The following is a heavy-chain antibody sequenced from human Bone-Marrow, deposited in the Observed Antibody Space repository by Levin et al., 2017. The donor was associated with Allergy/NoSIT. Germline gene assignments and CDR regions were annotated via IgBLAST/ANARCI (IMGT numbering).Heavy chain of an antibody. CDR3: ARDLNRYSYYEFAD. D-gene: IGHD5-12*01. J-gene: IGHJ4*02. Sequence: GGSLRLSCAASGFTFDNYGMNWVRQAPGKGLEWVSSITSNSRYIYYADSVRGRFTISRDNAKNSLYLQMTSLRAEDTCVYYCARDLNRYSYYEFADWGQGTLVTVSS. CDR2: ITSNSRYI. V-gene: IGHV3-21*01. CDR1: GFTFDNYG.